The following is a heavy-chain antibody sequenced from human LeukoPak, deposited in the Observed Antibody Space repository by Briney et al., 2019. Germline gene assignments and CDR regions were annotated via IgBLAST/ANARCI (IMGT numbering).Heavy chain of an antibody. CDR1: EFTFSNYW. D-gene: IGHD3-22*01. V-gene: IGHV3-7*05. J-gene: IGHJ4*02. CDR2: IKQGGSEK. CDR3: ARDYPYYSDSSILDRFDY. Sequence: GGSLRLSCAAFEFTFSNYWMSWVRQAPGKGLEWVANIKQGGSEKYYVDSVKGRFTISRDNAKNSLYLQMNSLRAEDTAVYYCARDYPYYSDSSILDRFDYWGQGTLVTVSS.